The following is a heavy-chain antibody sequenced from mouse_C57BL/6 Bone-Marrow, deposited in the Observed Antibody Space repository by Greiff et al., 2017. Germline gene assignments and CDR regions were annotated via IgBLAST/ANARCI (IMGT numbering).Heavy chain of an antibody. Sequence: VHLVESGPGLVQPSQSLSITCTVSGFSLTSYGVHWVRQSPGKGLEWLGVIWRGGSTDYNAAFMSRLSITKDNSKSQVFFKMNSLQADDTAIYYCAKRGIYDGNAMDYWGQGTSVTVSS. J-gene: IGHJ4*01. D-gene: IGHD2-3*01. CDR3: AKRGIYDGNAMDY. CDR1: GFSLTSYG. V-gene: IGHV2-5*01. CDR2: IWRGGST.